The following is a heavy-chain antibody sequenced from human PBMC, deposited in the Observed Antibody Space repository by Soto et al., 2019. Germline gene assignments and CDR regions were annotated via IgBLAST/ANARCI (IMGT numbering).Heavy chain of an antibody. CDR2: ISSSSSTI. CDR1: GFTFSSYS. D-gene: IGHD6-19*01. Sequence: PGGSLRLSCAASGFTFSSYSMNWVRQAPGKGLEWVSYISSSSSTIYYADSVKGRFTISRDNAKNSLYLQMNSLRAEDTAVYYCARVVGSGWYAFPDYWGQGTLVTVSS. J-gene: IGHJ4*02. CDR3: ARVVGSGWYAFPDY. V-gene: IGHV3-48*01.